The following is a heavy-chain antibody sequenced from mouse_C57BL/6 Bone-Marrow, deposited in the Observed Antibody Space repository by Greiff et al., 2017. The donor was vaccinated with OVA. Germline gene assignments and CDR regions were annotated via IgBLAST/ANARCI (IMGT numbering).Heavy chain of an antibody. J-gene: IGHJ4*01. CDR3: ARAGITTVEGDFAMDY. CDR1: GYTFTSYW. D-gene: IGHD1-1*01. Sequence: QVQLQQPGAELVKPGASVKMSCKASGYTFTSYWITWVKQRPGQGLEWIGDIYPGRGRTNYNEKFKSKATLTVAPSSSTAYMQLSSLTSEDSAVYYCARAGITTVEGDFAMDYWGQGTSVTVSS. CDR2: IYPGRGRT. V-gene: IGHV1-55*01.